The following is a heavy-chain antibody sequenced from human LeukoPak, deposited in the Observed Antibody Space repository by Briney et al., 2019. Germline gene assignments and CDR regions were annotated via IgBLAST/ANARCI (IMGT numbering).Heavy chain of an antibody. CDR1: GYSFTSYW. D-gene: IGHD2-2*01. Sequence: GESLKISCKGSGYSFTSYWIGWVRQMPGEGLEWMGIIYPGDSDTRYSPSFQGQVTVSADKSISTAYLQWSSLKASDTAMYYCARAIRGYQPLLPFDYWGQGTLVTVSS. J-gene: IGHJ4*02. CDR3: ARAIRGYQPLLPFDY. CDR2: IYPGDSDT. V-gene: IGHV5-51*01.